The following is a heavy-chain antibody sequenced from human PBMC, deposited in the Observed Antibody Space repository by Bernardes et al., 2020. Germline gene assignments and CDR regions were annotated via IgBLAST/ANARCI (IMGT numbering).Heavy chain of an antibody. CDR1: GYTFNTYW. J-gene: IGHJ4*02. CDR3: ARRADGYKTYYFDS. CDR2: VYPGDSDT. Sequence: GGSLKISCNGSGYTFNTYWIGWVRKMPGKGLEWMGIVYPGDSDTRYSPSFQGQVTISADKSISTAYLQWHSLKASDTAIYYCARRADGYKTYYFDSWGQGTLVTVSS. D-gene: IGHD5-12*01. V-gene: IGHV5-51*01.